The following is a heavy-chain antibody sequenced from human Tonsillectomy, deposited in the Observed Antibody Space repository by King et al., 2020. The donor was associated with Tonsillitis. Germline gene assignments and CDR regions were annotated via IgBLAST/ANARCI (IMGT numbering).Heavy chain of an antibody. CDR2: ISGSGNNT. CDR3: AKDRIGRWGY. V-gene: IGHV3-23*04. D-gene: IGHD4-23*01. CDR1: GFTFNTNA. J-gene: IGHJ4*02. Sequence: GQLVQSGGGLVQPGGSLRLSCAASGFTFNTNAMSWVRQAPGKWLEWVSAISGSGNNTYNTDSVKGRFTISRDNSKNTLYLQMNSLRAEDTAVYYCAKDRIGRWGYWGQGTLVTVSS.